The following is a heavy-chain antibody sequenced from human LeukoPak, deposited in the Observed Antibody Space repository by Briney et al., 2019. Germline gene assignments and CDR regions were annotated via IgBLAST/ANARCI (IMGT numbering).Heavy chain of an antibody. V-gene: IGHV4-4*07. Sequence: SETLSLTCTVSGGSISSYYWGWIRQPAGKGLEWIGRIYTSGSTNYNPSLKSRVTMSVDTSKNQFSLKLSSVTAADTAVYYCARDLQLRLLGEFWFDPWGQGTLVTVSS. CDR2: IYTSGST. D-gene: IGHD5-18*01. CDR1: GGSISSYY. CDR3: ARDLQLRLLGEFWFDP. J-gene: IGHJ5*02.